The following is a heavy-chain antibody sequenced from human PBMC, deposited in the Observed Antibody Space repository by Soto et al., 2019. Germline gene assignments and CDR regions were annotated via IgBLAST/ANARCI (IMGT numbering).Heavy chain of an antibody. J-gene: IGHJ4*02. CDR2: ISWNSGSI. CDR1: GFTFDDYA. CDR3: AKGRRYYYDSSGYSVDY. Sequence: EVQLVESGGGLVQPGRSLRLSCAASGFTFDDYAMHWVRQAPGKGLEWVSGISWNSGSIGYADSVKGRFTISRDNAKNSLYLQMNSLRAEDMALYYCAKGRRYYYDSSGYSVDYWGQGTLVTVSS. V-gene: IGHV3-9*03. D-gene: IGHD3-22*01.